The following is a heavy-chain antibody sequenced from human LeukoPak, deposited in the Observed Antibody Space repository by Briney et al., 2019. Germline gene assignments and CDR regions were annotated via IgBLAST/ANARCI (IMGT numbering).Heavy chain of an antibody. CDR3: ARGTRLGVVDY. CDR2: IGTAGDT. Sequence: GGFLRLSCAASGFTFSSYDMHWVRQATGKGLEWVSAIGTAGDTYYPGSVKGRFTISRENAKNSLCLQMNSLRAGDTAVYYCARGTRLGVVDYWGQGTLVTVSS. D-gene: IGHD3-16*01. CDR1: GFTFSSYD. V-gene: IGHV3-13*01. J-gene: IGHJ4*02.